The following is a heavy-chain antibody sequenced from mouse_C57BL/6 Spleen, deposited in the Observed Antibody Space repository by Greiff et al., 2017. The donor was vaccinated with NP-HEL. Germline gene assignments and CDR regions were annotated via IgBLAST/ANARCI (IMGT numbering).Heavy chain of an antibody. J-gene: IGHJ3*01. CDR1: GYAFSSYW. D-gene: IGHD3-2*02. Sequence: LKQSGASVKISCKASGYAFSSYWMNWVKQRPGKGLEWIGQIYPGDGDTNYNGKFKGKATLTADKSSSTAYMQLSSLTSEDSAVYFCARGTAQAAWFAYWGQGTLVTVSA. CDR3: ARGTAQAAWFAY. CDR2: IYPGDGDT. V-gene: IGHV1-80*01.